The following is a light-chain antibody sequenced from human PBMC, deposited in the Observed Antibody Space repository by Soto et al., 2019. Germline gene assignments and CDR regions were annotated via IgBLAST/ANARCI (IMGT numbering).Light chain of an antibody. CDR1: SSDVGGYNY. Sequence: QSALTQPASVSGSPGQSITISCTGTSSDVGGYNYVTWYQHHPGQAPKVMIYEVSNRPSGVSNRFSGSKSGNTASLTISGLQAEDEADYYCSSYPSSTTLLFGGGTKLTVL. CDR3: SSYPSSTTLL. CDR2: EVS. J-gene: IGLJ2*01. V-gene: IGLV2-14*01.